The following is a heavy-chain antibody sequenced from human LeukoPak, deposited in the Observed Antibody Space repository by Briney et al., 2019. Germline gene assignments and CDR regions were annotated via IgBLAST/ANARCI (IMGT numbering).Heavy chain of an antibody. J-gene: IGHJ1*01. CDR3: ARGTNYYDSSGYSSEYFQH. V-gene: IGHV4-59*01. CDR2: IYYSGST. CDR1: GGSISSYY. Sequence: PSETLSLTCTVSGGSISSYYWNWIRQPPGKGLEWIGYIYYSGSTNYNPSLKSRVIILVDTSKNQFSLKLSSVTAADTAVYYCARGTNYYDSSGYSSEYFQHWGQGTLVTVSS. D-gene: IGHD3-22*01.